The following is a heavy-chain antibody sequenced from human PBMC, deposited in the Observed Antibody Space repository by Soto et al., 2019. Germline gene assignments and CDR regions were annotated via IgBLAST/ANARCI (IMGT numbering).Heavy chain of an antibody. CDR1: GYTFTGYY. D-gene: IGHD2-15*01. Sequence: ASVKVSCKASGYTFTGYYMHWVRQAPGQGLEWMGWINPNSGGTNYAQKFQGRVTMTRDTSISTAYMELSRLRSDDTAVYYCARFSTPPRYCSGGSCSRYNWFDPWGQGTLATVSS. CDR2: INPNSGGT. V-gene: IGHV1-2*02. CDR3: ARFSTPPRYCSGGSCSRYNWFDP. J-gene: IGHJ5*02.